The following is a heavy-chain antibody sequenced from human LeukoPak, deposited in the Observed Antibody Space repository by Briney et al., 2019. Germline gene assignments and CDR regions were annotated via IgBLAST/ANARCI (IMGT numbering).Heavy chain of an antibody. V-gene: IGHV3-30*02. CDR2: MQYDGSIK. CDR1: GFTFSSYD. D-gene: IGHD6-13*01. CDR3: AGDSIRQQLYYFDY. J-gene: IGHJ4*02. Sequence: QSGGSLRLSCAASGFTFSSYDMHWVRQAPGKGLEWVAFMQYDGSIKYYADSVKGRFTISRDNSKNTLYLQMDSLRADDTAVYFCAGDSIRQQLYYFDYWGRGTLVTVSS.